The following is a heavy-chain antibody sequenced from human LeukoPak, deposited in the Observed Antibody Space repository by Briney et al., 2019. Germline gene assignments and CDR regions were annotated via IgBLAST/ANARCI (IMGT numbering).Heavy chain of an antibody. CDR2: FDPEDGET. V-gene: IGHV1-24*01. CDR3: ARGDSDIAVALIDY. CDR1: GYTLTELS. J-gene: IGHJ4*02. D-gene: IGHD6-19*01. Sequence: ASVKVSCKVSGYTLTELSMHWVRQAPGKGLEWMGGFDPEDGETIYAQKFQGRVTMTEDTSTVTAYMELRSLRSDDTAVYYCARGDSDIAVALIDYWGQGTLVTVSS.